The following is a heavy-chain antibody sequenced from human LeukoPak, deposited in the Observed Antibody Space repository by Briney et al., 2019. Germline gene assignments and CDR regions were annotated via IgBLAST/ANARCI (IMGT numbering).Heavy chain of an antibody. V-gene: IGHV1-3*01. CDR1: GFTFTSYA. J-gene: IGHJ5*02. D-gene: IGHD3-3*01. Sequence: ASVKVSCKASGFTFTSYAMHWVRQAPGQRLEWMGWINAGNGNTKYSQKFQGRVTITRDTSASTAYMELSSLRSEDTAVYYCAGRWTIFGVVKDWFDPWGQGTLVTVSS. CDR2: INAGNGNT. CDR3: AGRWTIFGVVKDWFDP.